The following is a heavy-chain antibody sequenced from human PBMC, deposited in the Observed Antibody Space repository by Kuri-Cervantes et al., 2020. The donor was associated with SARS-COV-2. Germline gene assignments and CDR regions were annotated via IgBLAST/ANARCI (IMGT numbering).Heavy chain of an antibody. J-gene: IGHJ4*02. Sequence: GESLKISCAASGFTFSNYNMNWVRQAPGKGLEWISSITSSSTTIHYAGSVKGRFTISRDNAKNSLYLQMNSLRAEDTAVYYCARAAATDYWGQGTLVTVSS. V-gene: IGHV3-48*01. CDR1: GFTFSNYN. D-gene: IGHD1-26*01. CDR2: ITSSSTTI. CDR3: ARAAATDY.